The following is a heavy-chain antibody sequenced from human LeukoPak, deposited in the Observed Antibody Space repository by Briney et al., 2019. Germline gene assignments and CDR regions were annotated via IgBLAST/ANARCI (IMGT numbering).Heavy chain of an antibody. J-gene: IGHJ4*02. D-gene: IGHD2-15*01. CDR3: ARDEGYCSGGSCYSNY. Sequence: GGSLRLSCAASGFTFSDYYMSWIRQAPGKGLEWVLYISSSSSYTNSADSVKGRFTISRDNAKNSLYLQMNSLRAEDTAVYYCARDEGYCSGGSCYSNYWGQGTLVTVSS. V-gene: IGHV3-11*06. CDR2: ISSSSSYT. CDR1: GFTFSDYY.